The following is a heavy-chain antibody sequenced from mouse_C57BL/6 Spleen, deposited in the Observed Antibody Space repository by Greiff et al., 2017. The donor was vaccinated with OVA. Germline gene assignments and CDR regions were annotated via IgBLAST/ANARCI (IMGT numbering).Heavy chain of an antibody. Sequence: EVQLQQSGTVLARPGASVKMSCKTSGYTFTSYWMHWVNQRPGQGLEWIGAIYPGNSDTSYNQKFKGKAKLTAVTSASTAYMELSSLTNEDSAVYYCTRSETGTGYFDVWGTGTTVTVSS. J-gene: IGHJ1*03. V-gene: IGHV1-5*01. CDR2: IYPGNSDT. CDR3: TRSETGTGYFDV. D-gene: IGHD4-1*01. CDR1: GYTFTSYW.